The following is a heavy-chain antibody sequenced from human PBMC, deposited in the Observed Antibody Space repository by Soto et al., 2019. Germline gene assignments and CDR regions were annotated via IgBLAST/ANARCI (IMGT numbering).Heavy chain of an antibody. Sequence: QITLNESGPTQVNPRQTLTLTCTFSGFSLTTSGVGVGWIRQSPGKAPEWLALIYWDDDKRYSPSLKSGLTITKDTSKNQVVLTMADLDPADTATYYCAHRVLRTVFGLVTTTAIYFDFWGQGTPVAVSS. CDR1: GFSLTTSGVG. D-gene: IGHD3-3*01. CDR2: IYWDDDK. CDR3: AHRVLRTVFGLVTTTAIYFDF. V-gene: IGHV2-5*02. J-gene: IGHJ4*02.